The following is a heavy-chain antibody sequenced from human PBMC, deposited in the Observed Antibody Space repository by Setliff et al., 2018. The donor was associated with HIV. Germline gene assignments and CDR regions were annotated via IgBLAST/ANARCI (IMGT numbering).Heavy chain of an antibody. CDR3: ARLRQWLAFFDS. Sequence: KASETLSLTCTVSGGSISSYYWSWIRQPPGKGLEWIGYIYTSGSTNYNPSLKSRVTISLDTSKNQFSLKLTSLTAADTAVYYCARLRQWLAFFDSWGQGTLVTVSS. V-gene: IGHV4-4*09. CDR1: GGSISSYY. D-gene: IGHD6-19*01. CDR2: IYTSGST. J-gene: IGHJ4*02.